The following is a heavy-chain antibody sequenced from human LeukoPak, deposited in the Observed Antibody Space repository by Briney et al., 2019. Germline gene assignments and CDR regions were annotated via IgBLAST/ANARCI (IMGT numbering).Heavy chain of an antibody. Sequence: GALRLSCAASGFTFSSYWMSWVRQAPGKGLEWVANIKQDGSEKYYVDSVKGRFTISRDNAKNSLYLQMNSLRAEDTAVYYCARGWAPYYYDSSGYYLDAFDIWGQGTMVTVSS. J-gene: IGHJ3*02. CDR1: GFTFSSYW. D-gene: IGHD3-22*01. CDR3: ARGWAPYYYDSSGYYLDAFDI. V-gene: IGHV3-7*01. CDR2: IKQDGSEK.